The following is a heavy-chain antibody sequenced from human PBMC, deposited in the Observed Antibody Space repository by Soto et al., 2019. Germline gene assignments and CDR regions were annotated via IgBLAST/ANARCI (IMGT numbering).Heavy chain of an antibody. CDR1: DYSFGSRSHY. D-gene: IGHD5-12*01. CDR2: ISYSGST. CDR3: ARAPGYSGYDWAFDS. J-gene: IGHJ4*02. Sequence: PSETLSLTCPFSDYSFGSRSHYLPGIQQPPGSGLEWIGYISYSGSTNYNPSLMTRVTISLDTSKKQFSLRLRSVTAADTAVYYCARAPGYSGYDWAFDSWGQGTLVTVSS. V-gene: IGHV4-61*01.